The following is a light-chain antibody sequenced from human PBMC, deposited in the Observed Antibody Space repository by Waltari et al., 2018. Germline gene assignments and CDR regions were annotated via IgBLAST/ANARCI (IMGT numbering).Light chain of an antibody. CDR1: QRVHIN. CDR3: QQYHDWPLT. CDR2: DAS. Sequence: EIVMTQSPATLSVSPGERATLPCRASQRVHINLAWYQQEPGQAPRLLVYDASTRATGIPARFGGSGSGTEFTLTISSLQSEDFAVYYCQQYHDWPLTFAGGTKVEIK. V-gene: IGKV3-15*01. J-gene: IGKJ4*01.